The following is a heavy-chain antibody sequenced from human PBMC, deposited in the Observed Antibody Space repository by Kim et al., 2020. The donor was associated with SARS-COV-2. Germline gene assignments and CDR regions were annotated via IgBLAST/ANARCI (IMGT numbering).Heavy chain of an antibody. J-gene: IGHJ4*02. CDR3: ARAGSRPGIAVAGYY. CDR1: GGTFSSYA. V-gene: IGHV1-69*13. CDR2: IIPIFGTA. Sequence: SVKVSCKASGGTFSSYAISWVRQAPGQGLEWMGGIIPIFGTANYAQKFQGRVTITADESTSTAYMELSSLRSEDTAVYYCARAGSRPGIAVAGYYWGQGNPVTVSS. D-gene: IGHD6-19*01.